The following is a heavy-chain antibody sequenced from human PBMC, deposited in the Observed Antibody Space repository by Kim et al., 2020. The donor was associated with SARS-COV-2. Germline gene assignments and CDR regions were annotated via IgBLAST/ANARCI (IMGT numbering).Heavy chain of an antibody. CDR2: IYYSGST. J-gene: IGHJ6*02. CDR1: GGSISSGGYY. V-gene: IGHV4-31*03. Sequence: SETLSLTCTVSGGSISSGGYYWSWIRQHPGKGLEWIGYIYYSGSTYYNPSLKSRVTISVDTSKNPLSLKLSSVTAADTAVYYCARAHRPIFGVVEYMDVWGQGTTVTVSS. D-gene: IGHD3-3*01. CDR3: ARAHRPIFGVVEYMDV.